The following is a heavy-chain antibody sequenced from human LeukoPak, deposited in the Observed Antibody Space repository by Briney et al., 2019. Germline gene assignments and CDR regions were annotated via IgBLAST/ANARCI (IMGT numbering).Heavy chain of an antibody. V-gene: IGHV3-11*01. Sequence: GGSLRLSRAASGFTFSDYYMSWIPQAPGKGLEWVSYIISIVRTIYYADSVKGRFTISRDNAKNSLYLQMNSLRAEDTAVYYCARVRRPILRYFDWLSTTEEDYWGQGTLVTVSS. CDR1: GFTFSDYY. CDR3: ARVRRPILRYFDWLSTTEEDY. J-gene: IGHJ4*02. CDR2: IISIVRTI. D-gene: IGHD3-9*01.